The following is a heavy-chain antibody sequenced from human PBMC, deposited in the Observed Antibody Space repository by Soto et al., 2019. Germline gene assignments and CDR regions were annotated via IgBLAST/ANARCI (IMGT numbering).Heavy chain of an antibody. CDR1: GFTFTSYS. V-gene: IGHV3-23*01. J-gene: IGHJ4*02. Sequence: EVQLLQSGGGLVQPGGSLRLSCAASGFTFTSYSMTCVRQTQGKGLEWVAAVNPGGYSTYYADSVKGRLTISRDNSNKTLYLQMNSLSAEDTAVYYCAKDLRAGSGYDFDYRDQGTLVTVSS. CDR3: AKDLRAGSGYDFDY. CDR2: VNPGGYST. D-gene: IGHD5-12*01.